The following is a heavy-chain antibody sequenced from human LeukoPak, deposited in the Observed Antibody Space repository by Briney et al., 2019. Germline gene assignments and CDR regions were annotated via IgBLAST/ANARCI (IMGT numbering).Heavy chain of an antibody. CDR1: GFTFSSYW. Sequence: GGSLRLSCEASGFTFSSYWMSWVRQAPGKGLESVANINEDGSEKYYVESVKGRFTISRDNAKNSLYLQMDSLRAEDTAVYYCARDGPHYDFWSGPAYWGQGTLVTVSS. V-gene: IGHV3-7*05. CDR2: INEDGSEK. D-gene: IGHD3-3*01. J-gene: IGHJ4*02. CDR3: ARDGPHYDFWSGPAY.